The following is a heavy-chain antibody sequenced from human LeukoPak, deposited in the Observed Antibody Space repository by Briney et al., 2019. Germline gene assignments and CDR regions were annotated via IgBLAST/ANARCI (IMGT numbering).Heavy chain of an antibody. V-gene: IGHV3-23*01. CDR1: TSTFATYA. Sequence: GGSLRLSCVLSTSTFATYAMSGARQAPGKGLERVSAISGSGGSTYYADSVKGRFTISRDNSKNTLYLQMNSLRAEDTAVYYYTKGTIWLPWDYWGQGTLVTVSS. CDR3: TKGTIWLPWDY. CDR2: ISGSGGST. J-gene: IGHJ4*02. D-gene: IGHD3-9*01.